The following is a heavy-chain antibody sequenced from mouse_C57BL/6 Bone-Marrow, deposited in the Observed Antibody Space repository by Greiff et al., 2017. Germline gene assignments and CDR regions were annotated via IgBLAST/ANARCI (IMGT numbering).Heavy chain of an antibody. CDR1: GYTFTDYE. V-gene: IGHV1-15*01. CDR3: TRGNYYGSSYWYFDV. J-gene: IGHJ1*03. D-gene: IGHD1-1*01. Sequence: VQLQQSGAELVRPGASVTLSCKASGYTFTDYEMHWVKQTPVHGLEWIGAIDPETGGTAYNQKFKGKAILTADKSSSTAYMEHRSLTSEDSAVYYGTRGNYYGSSYWYFDVWGTGTTVTVSS. CDR2: IDPETGGT.